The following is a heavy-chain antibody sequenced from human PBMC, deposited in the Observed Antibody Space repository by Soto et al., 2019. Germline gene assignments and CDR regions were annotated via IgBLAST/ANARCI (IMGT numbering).Heavy chain of an antibody. CDR1: GGSISSYY. Sequence: SETLSLTCTVSGGSISSYYWSWIRQPPGKGLEWIGYIYYSGSTNYNPSLKSRVTISVDTSKNQFSLKLSSVTAADTAVYYCARAAIDGITGYYYYYGIDVWGQGTTVTVSS. CDR3: ARAAIDGITGYYYYYGIDV. CDR2: IYYSGST. V-gene: IGHV4-59*01. J-gene: IGHJ6*02. D-gene: IGHD1-20*01.